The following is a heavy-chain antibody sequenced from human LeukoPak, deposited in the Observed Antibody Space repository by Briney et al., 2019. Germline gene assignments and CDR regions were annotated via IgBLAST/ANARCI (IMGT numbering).Heavy chain of an antibody. CDR3: TTESDIVVISHFDY. D-gene: IGHD2-15*01. CDR1: GFTFRNAW. Sequence: GGSLRLSCAASGFTFRNAWMSWVRQAPGKGLEWVGRIKSETDGGTTDYAAPVKGRFTISRDDSKNTLYLQMNSLKTEDTAVYYCTTESDIVVISHFDYWGQGTLVTVSS. CDR2: IKSETDGGTT. J-gene: IGHJ4*02. V-gene: IGHV3-15*01.